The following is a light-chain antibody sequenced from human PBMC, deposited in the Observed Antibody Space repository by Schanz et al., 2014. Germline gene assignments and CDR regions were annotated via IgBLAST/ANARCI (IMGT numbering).Light chain of an antibody. CDR3: GTWDTRLSAWV. CDR2: DNN. Sequence: QSVLTQPPSVSAAPGQTVTISCSGSSSNIGSNFVSWYQHLPRTAPKLLIYDNNKRPSGIPDRFSGSKSGTSATLGITGLQTGDEADEEGGTWDTRLSAWVFGGGTKL. CDR1: SSNIGSNF. V-gene: IGLV1-51*01. J-gene: IGLJ3*02.